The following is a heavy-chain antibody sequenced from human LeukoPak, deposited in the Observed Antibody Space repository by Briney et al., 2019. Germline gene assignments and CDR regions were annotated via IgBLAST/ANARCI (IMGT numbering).Heavy chain of an antibody. CDR2: ISYDGSNK. CDR3: ARDIKATIDY. Sequence: GGSLRLSCAASGFTFSSYAMHWVRQAPGKGLEWVAVISYDGSNKYYADSVKGRFTISRDNSKNTLYPQMNSLRAEDTAVYYCARDIKATIDYWGQGTLVTVSS. CDR1: GFTFSSYA. V-gene: IGHV3-30-3*01. J-gene: IGHJ4*02. D-gene: IGHD5-12*01.